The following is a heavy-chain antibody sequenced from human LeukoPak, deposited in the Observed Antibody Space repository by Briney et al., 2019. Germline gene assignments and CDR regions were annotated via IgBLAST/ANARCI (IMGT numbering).Heavy chain of an antibody. V-gene: IGHV3-48*04. CDR3: ARDQEDSGYDNPAFDI. Sequence: GGSLRLSCAASGFTFSRYSMNWVRQAPGKGLEWVSYISSSSSTIYYAGSVKGRFTISKDNAKNSLYLQMNSLGAEDTAVYYCARDQEDSGYDNPAFDIWGQGTKVTVSS. D-gene: IGHD5-12*01. CDR2: ISSSSSTI. J-gene: IGHJ3*02. CDR1: GFTFSRYS.